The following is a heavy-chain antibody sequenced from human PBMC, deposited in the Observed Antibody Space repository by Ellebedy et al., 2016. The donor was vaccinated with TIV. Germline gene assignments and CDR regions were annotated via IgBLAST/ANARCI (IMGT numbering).Heavy chain of an antibody. CDR2: IYYSGTT. CDR3: ARGFSNNSPCPLDY. CDR1: GDSISYYY. Sequence: MPSETLSLTCTVSGDSISYYYWSWIRQPPGKGLEWIGYIYYSGTTSYNPSLERRVTISLDTSKTQFSLGLTSVTAADTAVYYCARGFSNNSPCPLDYWGQGTQVTVSS. D-gene: IGHD2/OR15-2a*01. J-gene: IGHJ4*02. V-gene: IGHV4-59*01.